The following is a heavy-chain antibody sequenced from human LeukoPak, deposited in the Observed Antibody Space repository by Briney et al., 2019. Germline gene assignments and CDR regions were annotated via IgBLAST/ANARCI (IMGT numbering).Heavy chain of an antibody. CDR1: GFTLSSYA. J-gene: IGHJ4*02. CDR2: IKSKKDGGTT. D-gene: IGHD3-16*01. Sequence: GGSLRLSCAASGFTLSSYAMSWVRQAPGKGLESVGRIKSKKDGGTTDYAAPVKGRFTISRDDSKNTLYLQMNILKTEDTAMYYCTTGGGTSDYWGQGTLVTVSS. V-gene: IGHV3-15*01. CDR3: TTGGGTSDY.